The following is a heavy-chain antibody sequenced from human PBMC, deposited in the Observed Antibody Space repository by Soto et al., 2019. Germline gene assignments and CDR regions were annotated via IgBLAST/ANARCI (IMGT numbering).Heavy chain of an antibody. D-gene: IGHD4-17*01. CDR3: ARIHDYGDYVDAFDI. CDR2: IFSNDEK. Sequence: QVTLKESGPVLVKPTETLTLTCTVSGFSLSNARMGVSWIRQPPGKALEWLAHIFSNDEKSYSTSLKSRLTIXXDXSXXQVVLTMTNMDPVETATYYCARIHDYGDYVDAFDIWGQGTMVTVSS. J-gene: IGHJ3*02. V-gene: IGHV2-26*01. CDR1: GFSLSNARMG.